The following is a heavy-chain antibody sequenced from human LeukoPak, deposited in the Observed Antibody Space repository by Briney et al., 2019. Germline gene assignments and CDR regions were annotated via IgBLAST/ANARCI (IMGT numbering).Heavy chain of an antibody. CDR1: GGSFSGYY. J-gene: IGHJ5*02. V-gene: IGHV4-34*01. Sequence: SETLSLTCAVYGGSFSGYYWSWIRQPPGKGLEWIGEINHSGSTNYNPSLKSRVTISVDTSKNQFSLKLSSVTAADTAVYYCARGGGSSRENWFDPWGQGTLVTVSS. CDR3: ARGGGSSRENWFDP. CDR2: INHSGST. D-gene: IGHD6-6*01.